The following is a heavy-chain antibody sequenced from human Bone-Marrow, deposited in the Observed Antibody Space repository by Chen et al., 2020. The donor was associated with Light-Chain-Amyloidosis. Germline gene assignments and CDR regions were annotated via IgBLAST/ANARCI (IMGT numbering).Heavy chain of an antibody. Sequence: EVQLVESGGGLVQPGGSLRLPCAASGFSIDTYWLHWVRQAPGQGLVWVSRISGDGSSRSYADSVKGRFTISRDNDKNRLYLEMNSLRVEVTATYYCARELTTVTVWGQGTTVTVSS. CDR1: GFSIDTYW. J-gene: IGHJ6*02. CDR2: ISGDGSSR. D-gene: IGHD4-17*01. V-gene: IGHV3-74*01. CDR3: ARELTTVTV.